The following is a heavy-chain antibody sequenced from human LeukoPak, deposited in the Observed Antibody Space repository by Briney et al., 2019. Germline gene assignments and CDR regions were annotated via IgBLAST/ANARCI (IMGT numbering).Heavy chain of an antibody. V-gene: IGHV3-30*04. CDR2: ISYDGNNE. D-gene: IGHD3-3*01. Sequence: PGRSLRLSCAASGFTFGAYAMHWVRQSPGKGLEWVALISYDGNNEWYADSVKGRFTVSRDNSKNTLYLQMNSLRVEDTAVYYCAKGYDFWSGYYLGYWGQGTLVTISS. CDR1: GFTFGAYA. J-gene: IGHJ4*02. CDR3: AKGYDFWSGYYLGY.